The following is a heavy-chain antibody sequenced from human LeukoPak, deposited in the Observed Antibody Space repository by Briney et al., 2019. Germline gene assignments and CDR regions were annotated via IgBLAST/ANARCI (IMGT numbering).Heavy chain of an antibody. J-gene: IGHJ4*02. Sequence: GGSLRLSCAASGFTFDDYAMHWVRQAPGKGLEWVAVISYDGSNKYYADSVKGRFTISRDNSKNTLYLQMNSLRAEDTAVYYCARSGPLQSSASPFFDYWGQGTLVTVSS. CDR3: ARSGPLQSSASPFFDY. CDR1: GFTFDDYA. D-gene: IGHD4-11*01. CDR2: ISYDGSNK. V-gene: IGHV3-30*04.